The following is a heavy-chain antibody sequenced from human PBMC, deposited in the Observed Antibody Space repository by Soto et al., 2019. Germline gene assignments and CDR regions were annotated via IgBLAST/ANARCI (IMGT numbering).Heavy chain of an antibody. D-gene: IGHD5-12*01. CDR3: AKLGELANFDY. CDR2: ISGSGGST. J-gene: IGHJ4*02. CDR1: GFTFSSYA. Sequence: EVQLLESGGGLVQPGGSLRLSCAASGFTFSSYAMSWVRQAPGKGLEWVSAISGSGGSTYYADSVKGRFTISRDNSKNTLYLQRNGLRAEGTAVYYCAKLGELANFDYWGQGTLVTVSS. V-gene: IGHV3-23*01.